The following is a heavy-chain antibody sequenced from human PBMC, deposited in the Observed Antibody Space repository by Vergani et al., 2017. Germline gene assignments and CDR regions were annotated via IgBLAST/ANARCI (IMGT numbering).Heavy chain of an antibody. V-gene: IGHV1-69*01. CDR3: ARAGKGYCSSITCFFYYMDV. CDR2: IFPIYGIA. CDR1: GGTFGTYG. J-gene: IGHJ6*03. Sequence: QVQLVQSGAEVKKPGSSVKVSCKASGGTFGTYGFNWVRQAPGQGLEWVGGIFPIYGIANYGRKFQGRVTITADEAKSTLYMELGGLRSDDTAVYYCARAGKGYCSSITCFFYYMDVWGKGTTVTVSS. D-gene: IGHD2-2*01.